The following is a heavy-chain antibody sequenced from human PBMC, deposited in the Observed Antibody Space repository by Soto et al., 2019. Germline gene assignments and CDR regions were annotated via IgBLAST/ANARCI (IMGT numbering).Heavy chain of an antibody. Sequence: GSLRLGCAASGXTVSDYGMCWVRQAPGRGLEGVSSISGSGGSTYYADSVKGRFTISRYNSKNTLYLKMNSLRAEDTALYYCAKFISAAGTDYWGQGTLAPVSS. D-gene: IGHD6-13*01. CDR3: AKFISAAGTDY. V-gene: IGHV3-23*01. J-gene: IGHJ4*02. CDR1: GXTVSDYG. CDR2: ISGSGGST.